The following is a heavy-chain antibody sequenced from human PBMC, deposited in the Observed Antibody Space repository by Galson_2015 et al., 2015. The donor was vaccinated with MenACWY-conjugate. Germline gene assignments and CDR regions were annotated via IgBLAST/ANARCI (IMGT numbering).Heavy chain of an antibody. CDR2: IIPILGIA. CDR3: ARDAPGHIVVVTAIKGGSFDI. J-gene: IGHJ3*02. CDR1: GGTFSSYA. V-gene: IGHV1-69*04. Sequence: SVKVSCKASGGTFSSYAISWVRQAPGQGLEWMGRIIPILGIANYAQKFQGRVTITADKSTSTAYMELSSLRSEDTAVYYCARDAPGHIVVVTAIKGGSFDIWGQGTMVTVSS. D-gene: IGHD2-21*02.